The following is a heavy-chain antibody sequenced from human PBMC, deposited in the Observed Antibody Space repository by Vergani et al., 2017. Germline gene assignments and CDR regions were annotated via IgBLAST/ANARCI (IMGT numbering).Heavy chain of an antibody. CDR3: AGRGGDPSYYWYGDL. Sequence: QVQLVQSGAEVKKPGSSVKVSCKASGGTFSSYAISWVRQAPGQGLEWMGGIIPIFGTANYAQKFQGRVTITADESTSTAYMELSSLRSEDTAVYYWAGRGGDPSYYWYGDLWGRGTLVTVSS. CDR1: GGTFSSYA. J-gene: IGHJ2*01. CDR2: IIPIFGTA. V-gene: IGHV1-69*01. D-gene: IGHD4-17*01.